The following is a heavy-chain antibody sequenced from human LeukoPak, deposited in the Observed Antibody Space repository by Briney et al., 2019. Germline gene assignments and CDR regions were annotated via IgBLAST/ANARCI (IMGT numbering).Heavy chain of an antibody. J-gene: IGHJ4*02. CDR1: GFTFSSYG. V-gene: IGHV3-30*03. CDR3: ARHVVAVGFDY. Sequence: PGRSLRLSCAASGFTFSSYGMHWVRQAPGKGLEWVAVISYDGSNKYYADSVKGRFTISRDNAKNSLYLQMNSLRAEDTAVYYFARHVVAVGFDYWGQGTLVTVSS. CDR2: ISYDGSNK. D-gene: IGHD3-22*01.